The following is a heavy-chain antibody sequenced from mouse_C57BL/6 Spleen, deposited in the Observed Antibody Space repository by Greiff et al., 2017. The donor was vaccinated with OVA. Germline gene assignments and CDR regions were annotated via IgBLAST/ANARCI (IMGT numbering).Heavy chain of an antibody. D-gene: IGHD1-1*01. V-gene: IGHV10-1*01. CDR2: IRSKSNNYAT. CDR1: GFSFNTYA. Sequence: EVMLVESGGGLVQPKGSLKLSCAASGFSFNTYAMNWVRQAPGKGLEWVARIRSKSNNYATYYADSVKDRFTISRDDSESMLYLQMNNLKTEDTAMYYCVRGGSSPDYWGQGTTLTVSS. J-gene: IGHJ2*01. CDR3: VRGGSSPDY.